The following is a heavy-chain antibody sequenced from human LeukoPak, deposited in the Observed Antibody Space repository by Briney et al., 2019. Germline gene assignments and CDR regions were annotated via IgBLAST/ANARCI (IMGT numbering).Heavy chain of an antibody. CDR2: ISGYNGDT. V-gene: IGHV1-18*01. CDR3: ARDPTNTSGRYAYFDY. Sequence: EASVRVSCKASGYTFTHHGITWVRQAPGQGLKWMRRISGYNGDTHYAQNFRGRVTLTTDTSTSTAYMELMSLRSDDTAVYYCARDPTNTSGRYAYFDYWGQGTLVTVSS. CDR1: GYTFTHHG. J-gene: IGHJ4*02. D-gene: IGHD6-19*01.